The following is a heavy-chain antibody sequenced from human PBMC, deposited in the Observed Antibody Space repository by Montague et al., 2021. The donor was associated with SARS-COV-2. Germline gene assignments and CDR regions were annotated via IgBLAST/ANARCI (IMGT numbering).Heavy chain of an antibody. CDR1: GFSLSTSGMC. CDR2: IDWDDDK. D-gene: IGHD4-23*01. J-gene: IGHJ4*02. Sequence: PALVKPTQTRTLTCTFSGFSLSTSGMCVSWIRQPPGKALEWLARIDWDDDKYYSTSLKTRLTISKDTSKNQVVLTMTNMDPVDTATYYCARTYYGGRPFDXWGQGTLVTVSS. CDR3: ARTYYGGRPFDX. V-gene: IGHV2-70*11.